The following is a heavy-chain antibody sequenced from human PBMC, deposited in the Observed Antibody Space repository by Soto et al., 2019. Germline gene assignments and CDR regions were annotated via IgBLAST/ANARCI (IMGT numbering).Heavy chain of an antibody. CDR1: GFIFKSYG. D-gene: IGHD4-4*01. V-gene: IGHV3-23*04. CDR3: AKSVNDYSTYYFNY. Sequence: EVELVGSGGGLVQPGGSLRLSCAASGFIFKSYGMNWVRQAPGKGLEWISYISGSGDHTYYAQSVQGRFTISRDNSKDTLSVQMNSLRAEDTAVYFCAKSVNDYSTYYFNYWGQGILVTVSS. CDR2: ISGSGDHT. J-gene: IGHJ4*02.